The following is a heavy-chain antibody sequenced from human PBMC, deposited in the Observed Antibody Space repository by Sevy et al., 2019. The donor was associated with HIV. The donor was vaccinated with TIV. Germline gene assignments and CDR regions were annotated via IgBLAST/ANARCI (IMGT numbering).Heavy chain of an antibody. V-gene: IGHV3-33*01. CDR3: ARDLEFYDYGDYGPAFTPDY. Sequence: GGSLRLSCATSGFTFNSYGMHWVRQAPGKGLEWVALIWFDGSNKYYADSVKGRFTISRDIVKNTLHLQMNSLRAEDTAVYYCARDLEFYDYGDYGPAFTPDYWGQRTLVTVSS. J-gene: IGHJ4*02. D-gene: IGHD4-17*01. CDR2: IWFDGSNK. CDR1: GFTFNSYG.